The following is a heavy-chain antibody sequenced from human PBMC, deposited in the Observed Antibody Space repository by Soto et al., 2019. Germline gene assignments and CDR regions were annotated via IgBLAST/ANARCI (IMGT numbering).Heavy chain of an antibody. J-gene: IGHJ4*02. CDR2: IMPILGIA. V-gene: IGHV1-69*02. CDR1: GGTFSSYT. D-gene: IGHD6-19*01. Sequence: QVQLVQSGAEVKKPGSSVKVSCKASGGTFSSYTISWVRQAPGQGLEWMGRIMPILGIANYAQKFQGRVTITADKSTSTAYMELSSLRSEDTAVYYCAVGYSSGWSALAYWGQGTLVTVSS. CDR3: AVGYSSGWSALAY.